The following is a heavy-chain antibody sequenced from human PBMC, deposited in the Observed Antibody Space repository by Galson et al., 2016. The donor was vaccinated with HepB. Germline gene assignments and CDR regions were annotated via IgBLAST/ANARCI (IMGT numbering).Heavy chain of an antibody. CDR3: ARARYCSTTSCYGYYFDY. V-gene: IGHV3-23*01. D-gene: IGHD2-2*01. CDR1: GFPFSSYG. J-gene: IGHJ4*02. Sequence: SLRLSCAASGFPFSSYGMSWVRQAPGKGLEWVSTISGSGGHTYYAESVRGRFTISRDNSKNTLYLQMNGLRAGDTAVYYCARARYCSTTSCYGYYFDYWGQGTLVTVSS. CDR2: ISGSGGHT.